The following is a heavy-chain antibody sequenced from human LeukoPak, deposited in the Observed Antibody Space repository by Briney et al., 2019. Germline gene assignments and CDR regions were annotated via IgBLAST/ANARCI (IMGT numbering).Heavy chain of an antibody. CDR3: AKDRGPLPHYDFWSGYYDAFDI. D-gene: IGHD3-3*01. CDR1: GFTVSSNY. Sequence: GGSLRLSCAASGFTVSSNYMSWVGQAPGKGLEWVSVIYSGGRTYYADSVRGRFTISRDNSKNTLYLQMNSLRAEDTAVYYCAKDRGPLPHYDFWSGYYDAFDIWGQGTMITVSS. J-gene: IGHJ3*02. CDR2: IYSGGRT. V-gene: IGHV3-53*01.